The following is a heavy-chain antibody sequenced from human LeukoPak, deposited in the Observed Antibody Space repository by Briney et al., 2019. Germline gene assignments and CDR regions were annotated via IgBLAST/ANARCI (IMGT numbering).Heavy chain of an antibody. CDR2: IYNDGGT. CDR3: ARPKDGSLDY. CDR1: GFTVSSNY. J-gene: IGHJ4*02. Sequence: PGGSLRLSCAASGFTVSSNYMSWVRQAPGKGLEWVSIIYNDGGTYYADSVKGRFTISRDNSKNTLYLQMNSLRAEDTAVYYCARPKDGSLDYWGQGTLVTVSP. V-gene: IGHV3-53*01. D-gene: IGHD5-24*01.